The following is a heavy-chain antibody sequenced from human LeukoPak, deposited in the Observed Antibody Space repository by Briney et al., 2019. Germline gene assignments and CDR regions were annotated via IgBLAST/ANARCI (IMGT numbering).Heavy chain of an antibody. J-gene: IGHJ3*02. CDR2: ISGSGGST. D-gene: IGHD5-12*01. Sequence: GGSLRLSCAASGFTFSSYAMSWVRQAPGKGLEWVSAISGSGGSTYYADSVKGRFTISRDNSKNTLYLQMNSLRAEDTAVYYCARGYRGYYDAFDIWGQGTMVTVSS. CDR1: GFTFSSYA. V-gene: IGHV3-23*01. CDR3: ARGYRGYYDAFDI.